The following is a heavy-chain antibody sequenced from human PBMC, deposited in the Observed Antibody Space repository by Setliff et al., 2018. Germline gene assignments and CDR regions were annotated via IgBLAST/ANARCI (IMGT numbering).Heavy chain of an antibody. CDR3: ATFRRDGYNRDY. CDR2: IIPILGIA. J-gene: IGHJ4*02. D-gene: IGHD5-12*01. CDR1: GYTFTSYA. V-gene: IGHV1-69*10. Sequence: SVKVSCKASGYTFTSYAMNWVRQAPGQGLEWMGGIIPILGIANYAQKFQGRVTITTDESTSTAYMELSSLRSEDTAVYYCATFRRDGYNRDYWGQGTLVTVSS.